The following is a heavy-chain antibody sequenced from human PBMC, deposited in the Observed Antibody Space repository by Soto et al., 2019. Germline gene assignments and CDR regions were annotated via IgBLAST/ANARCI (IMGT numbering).Heavy chain of an antibody. J-gene: IGHJ5*02. CDR2: IIPIFGTA. D-gene: IGHD3-22*01. CDR1: GGTFSSYA. CDR3: ARADYYDSSGYSRYNWFDP. Sequence: QVQLVQSGAEVKKPGSSVNVSCKASGGTFSSYAISWVRQAPGQGLEWMGGIIPIFGTANYAQKFQGRVTITADESTSTAYMKLSSLRSEDTAVYYGARADYYDSSGYSRYNWFDPWGQGTLVTVSS. V-gene: IGHV1-69*01.